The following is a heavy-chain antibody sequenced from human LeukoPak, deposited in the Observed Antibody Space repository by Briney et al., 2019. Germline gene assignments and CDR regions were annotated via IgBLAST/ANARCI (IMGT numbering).Heavy chain of an antibody. CDR1: GYTFTGHY. Sequence: ASVKVSCKASGYTFTGHYMHWVRQAPGQGLEWMGWINPNSGGTNYAQKFQGWVTMTRDTSISTAYMELSRLRSDDTAVYYCARVQTYYYDSSGQGAFDIWGQGTMVTVSS. CDR2: INPNSGGT. V-gene: IGHV1-2*04. CDR3: ARVQTYYYDSSGQGAFDI. D-gene: IGHD3-22*01. J-gene: IGHJ3*02.